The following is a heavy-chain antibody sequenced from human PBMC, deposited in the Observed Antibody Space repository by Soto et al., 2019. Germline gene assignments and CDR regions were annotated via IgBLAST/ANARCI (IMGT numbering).Heavy chain of an antibody. CDR3: ARVDDGYDQSGMVV. J-gene: IGHJ6*02. Sequence: ASVKVSCKASGYTFTRYGMNWVRQAPGQRLECLGWINAGNGNTKYSQKFQGRVTISRDTSATAVYLELSSLKYEDTAVYYCARVDDGYDQSGMVVWGQGTTVTVSS. V-gene: IGHV1-3*01. CDR2: INAGNGNT. CDR1: GYTFTRYG. D-gene: IGHD3-3*01.